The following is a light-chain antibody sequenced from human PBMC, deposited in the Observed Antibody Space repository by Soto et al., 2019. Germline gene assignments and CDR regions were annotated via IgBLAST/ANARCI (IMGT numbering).Light chain of an antibody. CDR2: SAS. Sequence: DIQMTQSPSSLSASVGDRVTITCRARQGISNYLACYQQKPGKVPKLLIYSASTLQSMVPSRFSGSGSGTDFTLTISSLQPEDVATYYCQKYNSARWTFGQGTKVEIK. CDR3: QKYNSARWT. J-gene: IGKJ1*01. V-gene: IGKV1-27*01. CDR1: QGISNY.